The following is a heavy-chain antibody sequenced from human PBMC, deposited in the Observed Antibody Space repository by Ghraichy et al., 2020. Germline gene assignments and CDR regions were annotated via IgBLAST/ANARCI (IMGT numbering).Heavy chain of an antibody. Sequence: SETLSLTCTVSGGSVSSGSYYWSWIRQPPGKGLEWIGYIYDSGSTNYNPSLKSRVTISVDTSKNQFSLRLSSVTAADTAVYYCARTEKRYYYDSTGYYDDYWGQGTLVTVSS. CDR2: IYDSGST. CDR3: ARTEKRYYYDSTGYYDDY. D-gene: IGHD3-22*01. J-gene: IGHJ4*02. V-gene: IGHV4-61*01. CDR1: GGSVSSGSYY.